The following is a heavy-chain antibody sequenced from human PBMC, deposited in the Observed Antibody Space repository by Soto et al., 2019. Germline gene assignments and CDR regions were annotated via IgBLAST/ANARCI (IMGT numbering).Heavy chain of an antibody. CDR3: ARHNYYSNHYYYGMDV. V-gene: IGHV4-4*02. CDR1: GGSISSTNW. Sequence: QVQLQESGPGLVKPSGTLSLTCGVSGGSISSTNWWSWVRQSPGEGLEWIGEIFHDGSTYHNPSLGSRLTISIDTSKNHFSLKLSSVTAADTAVYYCARHNYYSNHYYYGMDVWGQGTTVIVSS. J-gene: IGHJ6*02. CDR2: IFHDGST. D-gene: IGHD4-4*01.